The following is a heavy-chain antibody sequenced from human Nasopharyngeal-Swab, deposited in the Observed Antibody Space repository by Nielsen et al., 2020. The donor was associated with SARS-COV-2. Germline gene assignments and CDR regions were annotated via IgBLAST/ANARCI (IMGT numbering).Heavy chain of an antibody. Sequence: GESLKISCAASGFTFSSYGMHWVRQAPGKGLEWVAVISYDGRNKYYADSVKGRFTISRDNSKNTLYLQMNSLRAEDTAVYYCAKARLVDIVATIPDYWGQGTLVTVSS. J-gene: IGHJ4*02. CDR2: ISYDGRNK. D-gene: IGHD5-12*01. CDR3: AKARLVDIVATIPDY. V-gene: IGHV3-30*18. CDR1: GFTFSSYG.